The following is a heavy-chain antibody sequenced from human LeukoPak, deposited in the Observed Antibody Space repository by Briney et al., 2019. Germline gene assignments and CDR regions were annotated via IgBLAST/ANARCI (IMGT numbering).Heavy chain of an antibody. CDR1: GFTFRSYW. J-gene: IGHJ5*02. CDR2: VTSGGSGT. V-gene: IGHV3-74*01. Sequence: GGSLRLSCVVSGFTFRSYWMHWVRQAPGKGLVWVSRVTSGGSGTIYADSVKGRFTISRDNSKNTLYLQMNSLRAEDTAVYYCARDAGPLDFWSGYYSDWFDPWGQGTLVTVSS. D-gene: IGHD3-3*01. CDR3: ARDAGPLDFWSGYYSDWFDP.